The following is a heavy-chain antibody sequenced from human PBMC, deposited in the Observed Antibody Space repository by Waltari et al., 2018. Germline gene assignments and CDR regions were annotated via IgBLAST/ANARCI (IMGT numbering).Heavy chain of an antibody. CDR1: GYSISSGYS. V-gene: IGHV4-38-2*01. CDR2: IYHSGST. Sequence: QVQLQESGPGLVKPSETLSLTCAVSGYSISSGYSWGWIRQPPGKGLEWIGSIYHSGSTYYNPSLKSRVTISVDTSKNQFSLKLSSVTAADTAVYYCARQGYYDFYWFDPWGQGTLVTVSS. D-gene: IGHD3-3*01. J-gene: IGHJ5*02. CDR3: ARQGYYDFYWFDP.